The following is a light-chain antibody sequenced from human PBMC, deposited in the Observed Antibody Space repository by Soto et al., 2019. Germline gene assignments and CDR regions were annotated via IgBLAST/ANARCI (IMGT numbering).Light chain of an antibody. J-gene: IGKJ5*01. Sequence: EIVLTQSPATLSLSQGERATLSCGASQSVSSSYLAWYQQKPSLAPRLLIYDASMRATGIPDRFSGSGSGTYITLTISRPEPEGFAVYYCQQYGSSSNTFGQGTRLEIK. V-gene: IGKV3D-20*01. CDR1: QSVSSSY. CDR3: QQYGSSSNT. CDR2: DAS.